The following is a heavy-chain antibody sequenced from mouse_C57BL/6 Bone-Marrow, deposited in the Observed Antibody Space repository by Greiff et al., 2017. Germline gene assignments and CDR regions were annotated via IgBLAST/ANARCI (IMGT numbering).Heavy chain of an antibody. CDR1: GFTFSSYG. CDR3: ARRGDGTMDY. J-gene: IGHJ4*01. Sequence: EVQRVESGGDLVKPGGSLKLSCAASGFTFSSYGMSWVRQTPDKRLEWVATISSGGSYTYYPDRVKGRFPISRDKAKNTLDLQMSSLKSEDTAMYYCARRGDGTMDYWGQGTSVTVSS. V-gene: IGHV5-6*01. CDR2: ISSGGSYT.